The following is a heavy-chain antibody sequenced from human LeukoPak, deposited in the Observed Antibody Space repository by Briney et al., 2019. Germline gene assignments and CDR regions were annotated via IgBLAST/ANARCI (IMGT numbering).Heavy chain of an antibody. J-gene: IGHJ4*02. Sequence: PGGSLRLSCAASGFRFTNYWMTWVRQAPGKGLEWVAIIKSDGSDKYYVDSVKGRFTISRDNAKNPLYLQMNSLRAEDTAFYYCAKNGGWTFDYWGQGILVTVSS. CDR3: AKNGGWTFDY. CDR2: IKSDGSDK. V-gene: IGHV3-7*03. D-gene: IGHD6-19*01. CDR1: GFRFTNYW.